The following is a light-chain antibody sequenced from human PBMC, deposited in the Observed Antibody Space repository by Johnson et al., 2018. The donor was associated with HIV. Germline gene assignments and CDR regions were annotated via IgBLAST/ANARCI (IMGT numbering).Light chain of an antibody. Sequence: QSVLTQPPSVSAAPGQKVTISCSGSSSNIGNNYVSWYQHLPGTAPKLLIYDNNKRPSGIPDRFSDSKSGTSATLGITGLQTGDEADYYCGTWDSSLRVGFFGTGTKVTVL. V-gene: IGLV1-51*01. CDR2: DNN. J-gene: IGLJ1*01. CDR3: GTWDSSLRVGF. CDR1: SSNIGNNY.